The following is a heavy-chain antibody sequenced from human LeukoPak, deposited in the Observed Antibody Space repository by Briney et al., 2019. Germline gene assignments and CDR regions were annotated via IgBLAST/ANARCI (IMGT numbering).Heavy chain of an antibody. Sequence: TGGSLRLSCAASGFPFSTYAMHWVRQAPGKGLDWVAAISYDGSKNYYADSAKGRFTISRDNSKNTVYLQMNSLRAEDTAVYYCAKSAQYSSSWYVKPPDYWGQGTLVTVSS. D-gene: IGHD6-13*01. CDR1: GFPFSTYA. V-gene: IGHV3-30*02. CDR2: ISYDGSKN. J-gene: IGHJ4*02. CDR3: AKSAQYSSSWYVKPPDY.